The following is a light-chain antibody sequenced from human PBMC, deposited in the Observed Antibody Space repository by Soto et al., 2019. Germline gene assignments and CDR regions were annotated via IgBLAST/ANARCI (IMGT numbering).Light chain of an antibody. CDR3: QQYDQWWT. J-gene: IGKJ1*01. Sequence: EIVMTQSPATLSVSPGEGATFSCMASQSINTKVACYQLKPGQAPRLLIYDASIRATGIPARFSGSGSGTEFSMTINRLQSEDFGVYFRQQYDQWWTFGQGTKVEIK. CDR1: QSINTK. V-gene: IGKV3-15*01. CDR2: DAS.